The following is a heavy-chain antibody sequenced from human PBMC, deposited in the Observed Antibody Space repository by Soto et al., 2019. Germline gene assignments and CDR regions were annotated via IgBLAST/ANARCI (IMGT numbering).Heavy chain of an antibody. J-gene: IGHJ5*02. V-gene: IGHV1-18*01. Sequence: QVQLVQSGAEVKKPGASVKVSCKASGYIFNNYAISWVRQAPGQGLEWMGRMNVYNGHTKYAQKVQGRLTMTTDTATSTGYMELRNLRSDDTAVYYCARDLSSGWFDHWGQGTLVTVSS. CDR3: ARDLSSGWFDH. CDR2: MNVYNGHT. D-gene: IGHD6-19*01. CDR1: GYIFNNYA.